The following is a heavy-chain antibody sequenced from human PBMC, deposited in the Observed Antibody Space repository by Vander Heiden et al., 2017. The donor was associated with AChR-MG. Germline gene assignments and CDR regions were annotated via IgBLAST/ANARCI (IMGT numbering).Heavy chain of an antibody. CDR2: INPNSGGT. CDR1: VYTFTAYY. Sequence: QVQLAQSGAEVKKPGASVKVSCKASVYTFTAYYMHWVRQAPGQGLEWMGRINPNSGGTNYAQKFQGRVTMTRDTSISTAYMELSRLRSDDTAVYYCASYRVLGDNPSSSRRQNDYWGQGTLVTVSS. V-gene: IGHV1-2*06. J-gene: IGHJ4*02. D-gene: IGHD6-6*01. CDR3: ASYRVLGDNPSSSRRQNDY.